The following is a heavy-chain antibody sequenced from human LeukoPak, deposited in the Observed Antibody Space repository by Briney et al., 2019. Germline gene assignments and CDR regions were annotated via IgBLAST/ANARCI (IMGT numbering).Heavy chain of an antibody. V-gene: IGHV1-24*01. CDR3: ATFIAYCGGDCSYYFDY. CDR2: FYPEDGET. D-gene: IGHD2-21*02. CDR1: GYTLTELS. Sequence: ASVKVSCKVSGYTLTELSMHWVRQAPGKGLEWMGGFYPEDGETIYAQKFQGRVTMTEDTSTDTAYMELSSLRSEDTAVYYCATFIAYCGGDCSYYFDYWGQGTLVTVSS. J-gene: IGHJ4*02.